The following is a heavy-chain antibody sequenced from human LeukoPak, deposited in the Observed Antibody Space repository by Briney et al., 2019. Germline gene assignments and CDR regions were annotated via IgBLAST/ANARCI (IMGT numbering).Heavy chain of an antibody. CDR3: ARDRDSWSGYPDF. Sequence: PGRSQRLSCAASGFIFSTYAIHWVRQAPGKGLEWVAVISYDGSNQYYADSVKGRFIISRDNSKNTLYLQMNSLRAEDTAVYYCARDRDSWSGYPDFWGQGTLVTVSS. CDR1: GFIFSTYA. CDR2: ISYDGSNQ. D-gene: IGHD3-3*01. J-gene: IGHJ4*02. V-gene: IGHV3-30*01.